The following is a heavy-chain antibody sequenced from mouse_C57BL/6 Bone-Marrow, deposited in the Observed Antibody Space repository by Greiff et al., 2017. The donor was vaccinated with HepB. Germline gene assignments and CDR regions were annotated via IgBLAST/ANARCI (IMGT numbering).Heavy chain of an antibody. CDR2: IYPGNSDT. CDR1: GYTFTSYW. J-gene: IGHJ4*01. V-gene: IGHV1-5*01. D-gene: IGHD1-1*01. CDR3: TRRAVVAPYYAMDY. Sequence: EVKVVESGTVLARPGASVKMSCKTSGYTFTSYWMHWVKQRPGQGLEWIGAIYPGNSDTSYNQKFKGKAKLTAVTSASTAYMELSSLTNEDSAVYYCTRRAVVAPYYAMDYWGQGTSVTVSS.